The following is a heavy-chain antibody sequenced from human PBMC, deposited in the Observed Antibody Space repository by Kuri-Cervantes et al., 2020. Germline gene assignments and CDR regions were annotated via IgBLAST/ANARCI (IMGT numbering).Heavy chain of an antibody. J-gene: IGHJ6*03. CDR1: GFTFDDYA. V-gene: IGHV3-9*01. Sequence: GGSLRLSCAASGFTFDDYAMHWVRQAPGKGLEWVSGIRWNSGRIDYADSVKGRFTISRDNAKNSLYLQMNSLRAEDTALYYCAKDSTPGDYYYYYMDVWGKGTTVTVSS. CDR3: AKDSTPGDYYYYYMDV. D-gene: IGHD2-15*01. CDR2: IRWNSGRI.